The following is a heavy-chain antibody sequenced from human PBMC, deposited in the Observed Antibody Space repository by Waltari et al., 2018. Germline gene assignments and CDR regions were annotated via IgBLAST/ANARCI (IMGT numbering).Heavy chain of an antibody. J-gene: IGHJ4*02. CDR2: ISDSGVIT. V-gene: IGHV3-23*01. CDR1: GFNFSSYA. CDR3: ARHLYSIDYLELAK. D-gene: IGHD3-22*01. Sequence: EEHLLESGGGLAQPGGSLSLSCAASGFNFSSYARSWVRQAPGKGLEWVSGISDSGVITKYADSVKGRFTVSRDNSKNTVFLHLNSLRAEDTAIYYCARHLYSIDYLELAKWGQGTLVTVSS.